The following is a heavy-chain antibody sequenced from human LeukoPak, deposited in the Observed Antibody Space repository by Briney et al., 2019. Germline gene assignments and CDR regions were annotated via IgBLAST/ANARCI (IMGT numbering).Heavy chain of an antibody. Sequence: PSETLSLTCTVSGGSISSYYWSWIRQPPGKGLEWIGYIYYSGSTNYNPSLKSRVTISVDTSKNQFSLKLSSVTAADTAVYYCARGGRYGSGSYYAYWGQGTLVTVSS. CDR2: IYYSGST. CDR1: GGSISSYY. D-gene: IGHD3-10*01. V-gene: IGHV4-59*01. J-gene: IGHJ4*02. CDR3: ARGGRYGSGSYYAY.